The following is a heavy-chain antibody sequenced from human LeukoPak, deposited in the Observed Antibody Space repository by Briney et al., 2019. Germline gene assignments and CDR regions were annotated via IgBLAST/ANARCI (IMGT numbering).Heavy chain of an antibody. J-gene: IGHJ5*02. CDR3: ARDWGRGTSGSGWYNWFDP. V-gene: IGHV3-30*02. Sequence: GGSLRLSCVESGFLFSDYAFHWVRQAPGKGLEWVALIRHDGSNEYYVDSVKGRFTTSRDNSKSTVYLQMNSLRVEDTAIYYCARDWGRGTSGSGWYNWFDPWGQGTLVTVSS. D-gene: IGHD6-19*01. CDR2: IRHDGSNE. CDR1: GFLFSDYA.